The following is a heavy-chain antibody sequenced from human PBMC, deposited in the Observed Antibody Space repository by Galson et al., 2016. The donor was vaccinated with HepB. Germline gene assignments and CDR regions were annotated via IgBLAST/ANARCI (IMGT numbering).Heavy chain of an antibody. Sequence: SVKVSCKASGYAFTSHGINWLRQAPGQGLEWMAWISVNSGDTNYAQNLQGRVTLTTDTSASTAYMELRSLRSDDTAIYYCARERGAGLRLPGFDFWGQGTLVTVSS. CDR3: ARERGAGLRLPGFDF. CDR2: ISVNSGDT. J-gene: IGHJ4*02. D-gene: IGHD5-12*01. V-gene: IGHV1-18*01. CDR1: GYAFTSHG.